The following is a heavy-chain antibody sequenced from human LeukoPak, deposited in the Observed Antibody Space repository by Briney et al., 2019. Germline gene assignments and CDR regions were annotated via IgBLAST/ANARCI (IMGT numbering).Heavy chain of an antibody. D-gene: IGHD3-9*01. CDR1: GGSISRYY. V-gene: IGHV4-59*01. CDR2: LSKSGNT. CDR3: ARARYVNSFYAFDI. Sequence: SETLSLTCTLSGGSISRYYWSWFRLPPGKGLEWIGYLSKSGNTNYSPSLKSRVTIFGDTSKNQFFLKLSSVTTADTAVYYCARARYVNSFYAFDIWGQGTLVTVSS. J-gene: IGHJ3*02.